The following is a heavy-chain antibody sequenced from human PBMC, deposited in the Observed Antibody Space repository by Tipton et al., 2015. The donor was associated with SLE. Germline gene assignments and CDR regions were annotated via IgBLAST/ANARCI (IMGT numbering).Heavy chain of an antibody. CDR2: ISYDGSNK. CDR3: ARDPDGLDRWYFDL. D-gene: IGHD5-24*01. J-gene: IGHJ2*01. V-gene: IGHV3-30*04. Sequence: SLRLSCAASGFTFSSYAMHWVRQAPGKGLEWVAVISYDGSNKYYADSVKGRFTISRDNSKSTLYLQMNSLRAEDTAVYYCARDPDGLDRWYFDLWGRGTLVTVSS. CDR1: GFTFSSYA.